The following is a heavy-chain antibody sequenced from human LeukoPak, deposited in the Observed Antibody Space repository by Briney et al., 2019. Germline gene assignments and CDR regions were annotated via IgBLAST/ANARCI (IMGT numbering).Heavy chain of an antibody. CDR3: AKDGPSSGWYYFDF. J-gene: IGHJ4*02. CDR1: GFTFSDHG. D-gene: IGHD6-19*01. Sequence: PGRSLRLSCAASGFTFSDHGMHWVPQAPGKGLEWVAAVSYDGNNKNYADSVKGRFAISKDNAKNTLYLQMNSLRGEDTAVYYCAKDGPSSGWYYFDFWGQGTLVTVSS. V-gene: IGHV3-30*18. CDR2: VSYDGNNK.